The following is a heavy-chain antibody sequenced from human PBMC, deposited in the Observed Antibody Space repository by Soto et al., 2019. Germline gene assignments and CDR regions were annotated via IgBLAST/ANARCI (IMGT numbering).Heavy chain of an antibody. Sequence: QVQLVQSGAEVKKPGSSVKVSCKASGGTFSSYAISWVRQAPGQGLEWMGGIIPIFGTANYAQKFQGRVTITADKSTSTAYMELSRLRSEDTAVYYCASDTSGIVVVPAAPFDYWGQGTLVTVSS. V-gene: IGHV1-69*06. CDR2: IIPIFGTA. J-gene: IGHJ4*02. CDR3: ASDTSGIVVVPAAPFDY. CDR1: GGTFSSYA. D-gene: IGHD2-2*01.